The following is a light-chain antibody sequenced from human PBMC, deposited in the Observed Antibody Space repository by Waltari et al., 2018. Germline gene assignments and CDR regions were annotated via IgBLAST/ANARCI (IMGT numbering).Light chain of an antibody. CDR1: QTIRNY. V-gene: IGKV1-39*01. Sequence: DIQMTPSPPSLAASVGDSVNITSRASQTIRNYLNWYHQRPGKAPKLLISAASSLQSGVPSRFSCSGSGTDFALTISSLQPEDFASYHCQETYTTLFTFGPGTKVEIK. CDR2: AAS. J-gene: IGKJ3*01. CDR3: QETYTTLFT.